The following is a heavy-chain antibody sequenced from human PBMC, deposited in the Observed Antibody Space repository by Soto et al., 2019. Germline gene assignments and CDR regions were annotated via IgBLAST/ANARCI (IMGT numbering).Heavy chain of an antibody. CDR3: ARGVSRPLPIFDY. V-gene: IGHV4-59*01. Sequence: PSETLSLTCTVSGGSISSYYWSWIRQPPGKGLKWIGYIYYSGSTNYNPSLKSRVTISVDTSKNQFSLKLSSVTAADTAVYYCARGVSRPLPIFDYWGQGTLVTVSS. CDR1: GGSISSYY. D-gene: IGHD3-3*02. CDR2: IYYSGST. J-gene: IGHJ4*02.